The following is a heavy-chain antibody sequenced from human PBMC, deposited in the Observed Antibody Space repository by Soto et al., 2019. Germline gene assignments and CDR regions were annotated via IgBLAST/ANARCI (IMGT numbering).Heavy chain of an antibody. Sequence: GGSLRLSCAASGFTFSSYSMNWVRQAPGKGLEWVSYISSSSSTIYYADSVKGRFTISRDNAKNSLYLQMNSLRAEDTAVYYCAREVGGDFWSGYYIDYWGQGTLVTVSS. CDR2: ISSSSSTI. V-gene: IGHV3-48*01. D-gene: IGHD3-3*01. CDR1: GFTFSSYS. CDR3: AREVGGDFWSGYYIDY. J-gene: IGHJ4*02.